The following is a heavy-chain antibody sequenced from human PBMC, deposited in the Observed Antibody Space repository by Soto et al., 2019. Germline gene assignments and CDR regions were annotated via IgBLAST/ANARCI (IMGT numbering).Heavy chain of an antibody. CDR3: ARGVLRFLEWLFPFDP. Sequence: ASVKVSCKASGYTFTSYYIHWVRQAPGQGLEWMGIINPSGGSTSYAQKFQGRVTMTRDTSTSTVYMELSSLRSEDTAVYYCARGVLRFLEWLFPFDPWGQGTLVTVSS. D-gene: IGHD3-3*01. CDR1: GYTFTSYY. V-gene: IGHV1-46*03. J-gene: IGHJ5*02. CDR2: INPSGGST.